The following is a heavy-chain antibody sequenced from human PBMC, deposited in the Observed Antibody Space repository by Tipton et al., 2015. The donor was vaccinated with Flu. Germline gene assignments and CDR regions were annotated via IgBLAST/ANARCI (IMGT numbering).Heavy chain of an antibody. Sequence: TLSLTCSVSGDSMNGAYYFWTWIRQPAGKGLQWVGRISSTGETDYNASLKGRVSVSMDTSRNQVSLTLRSLTAAETAVYYCARDSDYGSGGYWIAYWGQGTLVIVSS. CDR3: ARDSDYGSGGYWIAY. J-gene: IGHJ4*02. D-gene: IGHD3-10*01. V-gene: IGHV4-61*02. CDR1: GDSMNGAYYF. CDR2: ISSTGET.